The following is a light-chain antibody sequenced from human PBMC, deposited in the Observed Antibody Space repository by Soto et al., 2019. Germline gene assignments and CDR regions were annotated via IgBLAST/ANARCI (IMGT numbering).Light chain of an antibody. V-gene: IGLV2-14*01. CDR3: SSYTSSSTLHYV. CDR1: SSDVGGYNY. J-gene: IGLJ1*01. Sequence: QSALTQPASVSGSPGQSITISCTGTSSDVGGYNYVSWYQQHPGKAPKLMIYDVTNRPSGVSNRFSGCKSGNTASLTISGRQAEDEADYYCSSYTSSSTLHYVFGPGTKVTVL. CDR2: DVT.